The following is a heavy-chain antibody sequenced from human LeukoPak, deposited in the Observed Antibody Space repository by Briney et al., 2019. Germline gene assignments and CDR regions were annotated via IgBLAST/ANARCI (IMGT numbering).Heavy chain of an antibody. CDR1: GYTFTSYG. CDR3: ARDQVQLERGFESHNWFDP. CDR2: ISAYNGNT. J-gene: IGHJ5*02. D-gene: IGHD1-1*01. Sequence: AAVKVSCKASGYTFTSYGISWVRQAPGQGLEWMGWISAYNGNTNYAQKLQGRVTMTTDTSTSTAYMELRSLRSDDTAVYYCARDQVQLERGFESHNWFDPWGQGTLVTVSS. V-gene: IGHV1-18*01.